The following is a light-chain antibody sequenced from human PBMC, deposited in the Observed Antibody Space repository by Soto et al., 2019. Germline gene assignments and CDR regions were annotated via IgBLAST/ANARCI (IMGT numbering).Light chain of an antibody. CDR2: LNSDGSH. J-gene: IGLJ2*01. V-gene: IGLV4-69*01. CDR3: QTWATGIQNVV. Sequence: QPVLTQSPSASASLGASVKLTCTLSSGHSSYAIAWHQQQPAKGPHYLMKLNSDGSHSKGDGIPDRFSGSSSGAERYLTISSLQSEDEADYYCQTWATGIQNVVFGGGTKLTVL. CDR1: SGHSSYA.